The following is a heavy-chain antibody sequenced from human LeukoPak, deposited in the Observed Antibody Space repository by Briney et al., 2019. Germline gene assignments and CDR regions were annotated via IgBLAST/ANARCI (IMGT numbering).Heavy chain of an antibody. V-gene: IGHV1-2*02. Sequence: ASVKVPCKASGYTFTGYYMHWVRQAPGQGLEWMGWINPNSGGTNYAQKFQGRVTMTRDTSISTAYMELSRLRSDDTAVYYCARDFWYSSSSYYDYWGQGTLVTVSS. J-gene: IGHJ4*02. D-gene: IGHD6-6*01. CDR1: GYTFTGYY. CDR2: INPNSGGT. CDR3: ARDFWYSSSSYYDY.